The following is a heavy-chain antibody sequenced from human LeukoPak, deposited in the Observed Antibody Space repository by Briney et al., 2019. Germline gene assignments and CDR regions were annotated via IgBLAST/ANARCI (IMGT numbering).Heavy chain of an antibody. CDR1: GFTFSSYE. Sequence: GGSLRLSCAASGFTFSSYEMNWVRQAPGKGLEWVSYISSSGSTIYYADSVKGRFTISRDNAKNPLYLQMNSLRAEDTAVYYCARAYWGSSFDYWGQGTLVTVSS. J-gene: IGHJ4*02. CDR3: ARAYWGSSFDY. V-gene: IGHV3-48*03. CDR2: ISSSGSTI. D-gene: IGHD7-27*01.